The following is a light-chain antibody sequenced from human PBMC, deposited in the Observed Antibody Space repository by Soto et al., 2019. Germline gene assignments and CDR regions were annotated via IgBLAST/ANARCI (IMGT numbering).Light chain of an antibody. CDR1: QSVISNY. CDR3: QQYGSSPLT. CDR2: AGS. J-gene: IGKJ4*01. Sequence: ETVLTQSPGTLSLSPGERATLSCRASQSVISNYLTWYQQRPGQAPRLLIYAGSSRATGIPDRFSGSGSGTDITLTISRLEPEDFAVYYCQQYGSSPLTFGGGTKVDIK. V-gene: IGKV3-20*01.